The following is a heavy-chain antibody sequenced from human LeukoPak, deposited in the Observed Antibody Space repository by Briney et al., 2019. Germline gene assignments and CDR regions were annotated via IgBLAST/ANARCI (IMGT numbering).Heavy chain of an antibody. CDR3: AKGEVLRFLEWLLPDI. CDR2: ISGSGGST. CDR1: GFTFSSYA. V-gene: IGHV3-23*01. J-gene: IGHJ3*02. D-gene: IGHD3-3*01. Sequence: PGGSLRLSCAASGFTFSSYAMSWVRQAPGKGLEWVSAISGSGGSTYYADSVKGRFTISRDNSKNTLYLQMNSLSAEDTAVYYCAKGEVLRFLEWLLPDIWGQGTMVTVSS.